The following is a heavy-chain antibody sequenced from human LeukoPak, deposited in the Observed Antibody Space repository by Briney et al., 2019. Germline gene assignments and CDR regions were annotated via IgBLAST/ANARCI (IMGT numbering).Heavy chain of an antibody. CDR3: ARDRYGYFDL. V-gene: IGHV4-31*03. CDR1: GGSISSGGYY. D-gene: IGHD5-18*01. CDR2: IYYSGST. J-gene: IGHJ2*01. Sequence: SETLSLTCTVSGGSISSGGYYWSWIRQHPGQGLEWIGYIYYSGSTYYNPSLKSRVTISVDTSKNQFSLKLSSVTAADTAVYYCARDRYGYFDLWGRGTLVTVSS.